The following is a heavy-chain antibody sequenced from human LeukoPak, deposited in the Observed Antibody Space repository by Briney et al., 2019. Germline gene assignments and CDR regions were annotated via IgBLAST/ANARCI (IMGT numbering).Heavy chain of an antibody. CDR2: ISGSGSTI. CDR1: GFTFSSYE. Sequence: GGSLRLSCAASGFTFSSYEMNWVRQAPGKGLEWVSYISGSGSTIYYADSVKGRFTISRDNAKNSLYLQMNSLRAEDTAVYYCARELIFYPYYFDYWGQGTLVTVSS. CDR3: ARELIFYPYYFDY. J-gene: IGHJ4*02. D-gene: IGHD3-9*01. V-gene: IGHV3-48*03.